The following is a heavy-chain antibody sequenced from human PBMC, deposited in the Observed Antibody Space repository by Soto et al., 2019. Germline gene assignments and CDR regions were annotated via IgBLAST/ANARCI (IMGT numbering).Heavy chain of an antibody. J-gene: IGHJ6*03. Sequence: SETLSLTCTVSGGSISSSSYYWGWIRQPPGKGLEWIGSIYYSGSTYYNPSLKSRVTISVDTSKNQFSLKLSSVTAADTAVYYCARGRYSGGRGRYYMDVWGKGTTVTVSS. CDR1: GGSISSSSYY. CDR2: IYYSGST. V-gene: IGHV4-39*01. D-gene: IGHD6-13*01. CDR3: ARGRYSGGRGRYYMDV.